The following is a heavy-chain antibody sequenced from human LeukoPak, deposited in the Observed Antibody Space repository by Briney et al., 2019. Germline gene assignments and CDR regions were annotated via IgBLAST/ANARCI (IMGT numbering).Heavy chain of an antibody. CDR2: IVPSDSYT. Sequence: GESLKISCKGSGYSFTSYWISWVRQMPGKGLEWMGRIVPSDSYTNYSPSFQGHVTISADKSISTAYLQWSSLKASESAMYYCARHGPGGWYVEWGQGNLVTVSS. J-gene: IGHJ4*02. V-gene: IGHV5-10-1*01. CDR1: GYSFTSYW. CDR3: ARHGPGGWYVE. D-gene: IGHD6-19*01.